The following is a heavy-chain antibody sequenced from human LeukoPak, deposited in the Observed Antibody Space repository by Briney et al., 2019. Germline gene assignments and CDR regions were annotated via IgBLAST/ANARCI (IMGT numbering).Heavy chain of an antibody. CDR1: GYTFTGYY. V-gene: IGHV1-2*02. CDR2: INPNSGGT. CDR3: ARTYYDSSGGIDY. D-gene: IGHD3-22*01. J-gene: IGHJ4*02. Sequence: ASVKVSCKASGYTFTGYYMHWVRQAPGQGLEWMGWINPNSGGTNYAQKFQGRVTMTRDTSISTAYMELSRLRSDDTAVYYCARTYYDSSGGIDYWGQGTLVTVSS.